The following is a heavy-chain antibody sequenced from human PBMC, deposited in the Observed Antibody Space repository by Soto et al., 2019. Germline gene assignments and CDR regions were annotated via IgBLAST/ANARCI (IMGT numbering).Heavy chain of an antibody. CDR1: GFTFSSYG. Sequence: GGSLRLSCAASGFTFSSYGMHWVRQAPGKGLEWVAVIWYDGGNTYYADSVKGRFTISRDNSKNTLYLQMNSLRAEDTAVYYCAKLSDPQYSSSSLVIDYWGEGTLVTVSS. D-gene: IGHD6-6*01. J-gene: IGHJ4*02. V-gene: IGHV3-33*06. CDR3: AKLSDPQYSSSSLVIDY. CDR2: IWYDGGNT.